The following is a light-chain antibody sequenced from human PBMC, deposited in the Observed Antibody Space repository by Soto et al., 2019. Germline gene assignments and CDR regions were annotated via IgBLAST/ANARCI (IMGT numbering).Light chain of an antibody. CDR2: AAS. CDR1: RSFASSY. CDR3: QQYGASPPYT. J-gene: IGKJ2*01. Sequence: EIVLTQSPGTLSLSPGERATLSCRASRSFASSYLAWYQQRPGQAPRLLIYAASNRATGIPDRFGGSGSGTDFTLTINRLEAEDSAVYYCQQYGASPPYTFGQGTKVEIK. V-gene: IGKV3-20*01.